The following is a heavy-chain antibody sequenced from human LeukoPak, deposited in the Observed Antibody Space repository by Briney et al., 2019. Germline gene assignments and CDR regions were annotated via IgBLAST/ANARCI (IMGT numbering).Heavy chain of an antibody. J-gene: IGHJ4*02. Sequence: SETLSLTCTVSGVSIANTFYYWNWLRQPAGKGLEWIGRIYTTGSTDYNPSLKSRATISLDTARNQFSLKLSSVTAADTAVYYCARRQDGHDYWGQGTLVTVSS. CDR1: GVSIANTFYY. V-gene: IGHV4-61*02. CDR2: IYTTGST. CDR3: ARRQDGHDY.